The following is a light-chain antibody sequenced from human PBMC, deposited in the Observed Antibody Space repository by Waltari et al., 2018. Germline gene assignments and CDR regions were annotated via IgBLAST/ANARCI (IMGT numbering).Light chain of an antibody. Sequence: QSALTQPPSVSGSPGQSVTISCTGTSSDVGSYNRVSWYQQPPGTAPKLMIYEVSQPPSGVPDRFSGSKSGNTASLTISGLQAEDEADYYCTSYATSTTYVVFGGGTKLTVL. CDR3: TSYATSTTYVV. CDR1: SSDVGSYNR. CDR2: EVS. V-gene: IGLV2-18*02. J-gene: IGLJ2*01.